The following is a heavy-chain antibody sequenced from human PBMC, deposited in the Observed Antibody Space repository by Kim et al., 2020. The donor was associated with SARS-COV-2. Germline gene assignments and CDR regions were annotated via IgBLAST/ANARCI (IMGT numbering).Heavy chain of an antibody. Sequence: SETLSLTCAVSGGSISSGGYSWSWIRQPPGKGLEWIGYIYHSGSTYYNPSLKSRVTISVDRSKNQFSLKLSSVTAADTAVYYCARGDVDTPYFDYWGQGTLVTFSS. CDR2: IYHSGST. J-gene: IGHJ4*02. CDR1: GGSISSGGYS. V-gene: IGHV4-30-2*01. D-gene: IGHD5-18*01. CDR3: ARGDVDTPYFDY.